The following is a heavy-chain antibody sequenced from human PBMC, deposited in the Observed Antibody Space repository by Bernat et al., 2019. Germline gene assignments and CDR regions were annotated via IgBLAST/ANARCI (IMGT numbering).Heavy chain of an antibody. D-gene: IGHD6-6*01. CDR1: GFTFSNYA. CDR2: ISYHGSEK. V-gene: IGHV3-30*04. CDR3: AKAVHSPLSIAAQGFDY. Sequence: QVQLVESGGGVVQPGRSLRLSCAASGFTFSNYAMHWVRQAPGKGLEWVTVISYHGSEKYYSDSVKGRFTISRDNSKNTLYLQMNSLRAEDTAVYYCAKAVHSPLSIAAQGFDYWGQGTLVTVSS. J-gene: IGHJ4*02.